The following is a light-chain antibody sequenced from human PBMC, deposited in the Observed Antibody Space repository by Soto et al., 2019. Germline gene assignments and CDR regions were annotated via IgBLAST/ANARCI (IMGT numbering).Light chain of an antibody. Sequence: QSVLTQPPSASASLGASVKFTCTLSSGHSSYAIEWHQQRPEKGPRYLMKLNNDGSHTKGDGIPDRFSGSSSGAERYLTISSRQSEDEADYYCQTWVTGFWVFGGGTKATVL. J-gene: IGLJ3*02. CDR2: LNNDGSH. V-gene: IGLV4-69*01. CDR1: SGHSSYA. CDR3: QTWVTGFWV.